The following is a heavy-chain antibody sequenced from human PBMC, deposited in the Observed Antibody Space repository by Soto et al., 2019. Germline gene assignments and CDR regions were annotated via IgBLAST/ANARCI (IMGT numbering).Heavy chain of an antibody. J-gene: IGHJ6*02. D-gene: IGHD5-18*01. Sequence: HPGGSLRLSCAASGFTFSSYGMHWVRQAPGKGLEWVAVISYDGSNKYYADSVKGRFTISRDNSKNTLYLQMNSLRAEDTAVYYCAKDRTGGYSYGYGMAVSGRGTTVPVSS. V-gene: IGHV3-30*18. CDR2: ISYDGSNK. CDR1: GFTFSSYG. CDR3: AKDRTGGYSYGYGMAV.